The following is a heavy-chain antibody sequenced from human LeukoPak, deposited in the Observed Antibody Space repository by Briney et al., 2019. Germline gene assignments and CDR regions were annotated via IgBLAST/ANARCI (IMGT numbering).Heavy chain of an antibody. CDR2: IYYSGST. D-gene: IGHD4-23*01. J-gene: IGHJ6*03. CDR1: GGSISSSSYY. CDR3: ARDQFYGGNERDPYYMDV. Sequence: SETLSLTCTVSGGSISSSSYYWGWIRQPPGKGLEWIGSIYYSGSTYYNPSPKSRVTMSVDTSKNQFSLKLSSVTAADTAVYYCARDQFYGGNERDPYYMDVWGKGTTVTVSS. V-gene: IGHV4-39*07.